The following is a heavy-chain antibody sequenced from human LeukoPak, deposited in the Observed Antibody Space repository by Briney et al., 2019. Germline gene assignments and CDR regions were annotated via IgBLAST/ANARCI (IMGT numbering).Heavy chain of an antibody. V-gene: IGHV3-30*04. Sequence: GGSLRLSCAASGFTFSSYAMHWVRQAPGKGLEWVAVISYDGSNKYYADSVKGRFTISRDNSKNTLYLQMNSLRAEDTAVYYCARLRGYSYGMFDYWGQGTLVTVSS. CDR1: GFTFSSYA. J-gene: IGHJ4*02. D-gene: IGHD5-18*01. CDR2: ISYDGSNK. CDR3: ARLRGYSYGMFDY.